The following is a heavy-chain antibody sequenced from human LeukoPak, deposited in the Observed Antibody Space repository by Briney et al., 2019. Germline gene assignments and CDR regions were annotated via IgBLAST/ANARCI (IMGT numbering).Heavy chain of an antibody. J-gene: IGHJ4*02. Sequence: GRSLRLSCAASGFTFSTYGMHWVRQAPGKGLEWLAVIWYDGSNIYYADSVKGRFAISRDNSKNTLYLQMNSLRAEDTAVYYCAKDPYRASSGLVDYWGQGTLVTVSS. CDR2: IWYDGSNI. CDR1: GFTFSTYG. D-gene: IGHD5-12*01. V-gene: IGHV3-33*06. CDR3: AKDPYRASSGLVDY.